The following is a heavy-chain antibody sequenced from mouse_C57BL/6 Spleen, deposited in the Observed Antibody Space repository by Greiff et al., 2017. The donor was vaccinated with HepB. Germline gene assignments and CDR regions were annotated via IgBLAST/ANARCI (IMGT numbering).Heavy chain of an antibody. D-gene: IGHD2-3*01. CDR2: ISYDGSN. J-gene: IGHJ1*03. V-gene: IGHV3-6*01. CDR3: ARDSHYDGYPHWYFDV. CDR1: GYSITSGYY. Sequence: EVKLQESGPGLVKPSQSLSLTCSVTGYSITSGYYWNWIRQFPGNKLEWMGYISYDGSNNYNPSLKNRISITRDTSKNQFVLKLNSVTTEDTATYYCARDSHYDGYPHWYFDVWGTGTTVTVSS.